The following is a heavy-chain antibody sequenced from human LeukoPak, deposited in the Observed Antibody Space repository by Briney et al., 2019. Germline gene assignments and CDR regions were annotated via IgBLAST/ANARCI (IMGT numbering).Heavy chain of an antibody. CDR1: GYSISSGYY. J-gene: IGHJ4*02. CDR3: ARHLYCSSTSCSFDY. V-gene: IGHV4-38-2*01. D-gene: IGHD2-2*01. Sequence: SETLSLTCAVSGYSISSGYYWGWIRQPPGKGLEWIGSIYHSGSTYYNPSLKSRVTISVDTSKNQFSLKLSSVTAADTAVYYCARHLYCSSTSCSFDYWGQGTLVTVSS. CDR2: IYHSGST.